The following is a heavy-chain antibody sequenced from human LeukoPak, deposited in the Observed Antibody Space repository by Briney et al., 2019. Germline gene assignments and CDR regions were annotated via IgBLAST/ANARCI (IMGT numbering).Heavy chain of an antibody. V-gene: IGHV3-7*01. CDR3: AKDSYSKGDY. D-gene: IGHD5-18*01. J-gene: IGHJ4*02. CDR2: IKNDGTVK. Sequence: HPGGSLRLSCAASGFMFSDHYMDWVRQPPGKGLEWVANIKNDGTVKNYVDSVKGRFTISRDNAKNSLYLQMNSLRAEDTGVYYCAKDSYSKGDYWGQGVLVTVSS. CDR1: GFMFSDHY.